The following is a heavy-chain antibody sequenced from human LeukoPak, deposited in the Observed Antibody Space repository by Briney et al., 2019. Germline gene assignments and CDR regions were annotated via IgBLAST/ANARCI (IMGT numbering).Heavy chain of an antibody. V-gene: IGHV4-38-2*02. J-gene: IGHJ5*02. CDR3: SRYPSRAVRFDP. Sequence: SETLSLTCSVSSYSISSGYYWAWIRQPPGKGLEWIRSFYHGGGTYYNPSLKSRVTISADTSKNQFSLKLTSVTAADTAVYYCSRYPSRAVRFDPWGQGTLVTVSS. CDR2: FYHGGGT. D-gene: IGHD6-19*01. CDR1: SYSISSGYY.